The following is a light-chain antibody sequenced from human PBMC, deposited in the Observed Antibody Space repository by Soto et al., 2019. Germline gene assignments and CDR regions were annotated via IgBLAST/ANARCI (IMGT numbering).Light chain of an antibody. Sequence: QSVLTQPPSASGTPGQRVTISCSGSSSNIGRNAVNWYQQVPGTAPKLLIYSHDQRPSGVPDRFSGSKSGTSASLAISGLQSEDEANYYCIAWDDSLKGPVFGGGTKVTAL. CDR1: SSNIGRNA. CDR2: SHD. V-gene: IGLV1-44*01. CDR3: IAWDDSLKGPV. J-gene: IGLJ3*02.